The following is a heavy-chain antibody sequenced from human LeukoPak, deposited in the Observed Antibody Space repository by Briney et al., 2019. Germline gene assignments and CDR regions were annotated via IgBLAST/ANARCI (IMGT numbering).Heavy chain of an antibody. Sequence: SETLSLTCTVSGGSISSYYWSWIRQPPGEGLEWIGYIYYSGSTNYNPSLKSRVTISVDTSKNQFSLKLSSVTAADTAVYYCARHKNGLFDYWGQGTLVTVSS. D-gene: IGHD1-1*01. CDR3: ARHKNGLFDY. J-gene: IGHJ4*02. V-gene: IGHV4-59*08. CDR2: IYYSGST. CDR1: GGSISSYY.